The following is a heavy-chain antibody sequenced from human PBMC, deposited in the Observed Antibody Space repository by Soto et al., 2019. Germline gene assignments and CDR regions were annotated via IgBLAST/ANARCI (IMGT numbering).Heavy chain of an antibody. Sequence: QAQLLESGPGLVKPSETLTLTCSVSDGSVTGYSWSWVRQPPGKGLEWIGQLYASGTATTNPSLQSRVTMALDTSQNHFSLRLTSVTAADTAVYFCARQAQEHVASSNNCYDPWGQGTLVTVSS. V-gene: IGHV4-4*08. CDR1: DGSVTGYS. J-gene: IGHJ5*02. D-gene: IGHD2-2*01. CDR2: LYASGTA. CDR3: ARQAQEHVASSNNCYDP.